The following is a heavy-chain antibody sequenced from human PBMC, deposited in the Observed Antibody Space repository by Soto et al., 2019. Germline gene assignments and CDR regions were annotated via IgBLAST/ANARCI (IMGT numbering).Heavy chain of an antibody. Sequence: ASVKVSCKASGYTFTSYAMHWVRQAPGQRLEWMGWINAGNGNTKYAQKLQGRVTMTTDTSTSTAYMELRSLRSDDTAVYYCARGQRFDWLLYDYWGQGTLVTVSS. CDR2: INAGNGNT. CDR3: ARGQRFDWLLYDY. D-gene: IGHD3-9*01. CDR1: GYTFTSYA. J-gene: IGHJ4*02. V-gene: IGHV1-3*01.